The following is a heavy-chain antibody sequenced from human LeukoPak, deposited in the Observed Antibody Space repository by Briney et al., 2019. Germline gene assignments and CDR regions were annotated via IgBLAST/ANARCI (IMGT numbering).Heavy chain of an antibody. J-gene: IGHJ4*02. CDR2: IYGGGST. Sequence: PGGSLRLSCAASGFTVSSNYMSWVRQAPGKGLEWVSVIYGGGSTYYADSVKGRFTISRDNSRNTLYLQMNSLRAEDTAVYYCARAGYYDSSGYPYYFDYWGQGTLVTVSS. D-gene: IGHD3-22*01. V-gene: IGHV3-53*01. CDR3: ARAGYYDSSGYPYYFDY. CDR1: GFTVSSNY.